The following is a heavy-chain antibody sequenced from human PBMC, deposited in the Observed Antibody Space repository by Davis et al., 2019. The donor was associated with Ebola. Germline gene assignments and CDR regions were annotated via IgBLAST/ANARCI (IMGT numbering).Heavy chain of an antibody. Sequence: MPSETLSLTCAVYGGSFSGYYWSWIRQPPGKGLEWIGEINHSGSTNYNPSLKSRVTISVDTSKNQFSLKLSYVTAADTAVYYCARFDYGGNSCFDYWGQGTLVTVSS. J-gene: IGHJ4*02. CDR2: INHSGST. D-gene: IGHD4-23*01. V-gene: IGHV4-34*01. CDR3: ARFDYGGNSCFDY. CDR1: GGSFSGYY.